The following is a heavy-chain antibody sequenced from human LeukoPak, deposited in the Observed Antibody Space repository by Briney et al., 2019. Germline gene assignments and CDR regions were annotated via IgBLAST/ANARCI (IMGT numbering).Heavy chain of an antibody. CDR2: ISWNSGSI. V-gene: IGHV3-9*01. CDR3: ARVYLSQQLVPGLDY. J-gene: IGHJ4*02. D-gene: IGHD6-13*01. CDR1: GFTFDDYA. Sequence: PGRSLRLSCAASGFTFDDYAMHWVRQAPGKGLEWVSGISWNSGSIGYADSVKGRFTISRDNAKNSLYLQMNSLRAVDTALYYCARVYLSQQLVPGLDYWGQGTLVTVSS.